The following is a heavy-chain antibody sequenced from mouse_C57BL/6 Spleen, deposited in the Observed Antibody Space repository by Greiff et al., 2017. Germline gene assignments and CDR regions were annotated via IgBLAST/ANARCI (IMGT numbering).Heavy chain of an antibody. CDR2: ISSGSSTI. J-gene: IGHJ2*01. V-gene: IGHV5-17*01. CDR1: GFTFSDYG. Sequence: EVQLVESGGGLVKPGGSLKLSCAASGFTFSDYGMHWVRQAPEQGLEWVAYISSGSSTIYYADTVKGRFTIARDNAKNTLCLQMTSLRSEDTAMXYGAREGFDYWGQGTTLTVSA. CDR3: AREGFDY.